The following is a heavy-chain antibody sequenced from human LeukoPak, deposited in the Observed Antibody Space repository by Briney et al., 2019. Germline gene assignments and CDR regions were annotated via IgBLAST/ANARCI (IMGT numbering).Heavy chain of an antibody. CDR2: ISAHNGHT. CDR1: DYNFRDYG. Sequence: ASVKVSCKASDYNFRDYGISWIRQAPGQGLEWMGWISAHNGHTFYLETFQGRVTMTTDTSTNTAFLELRSLTPDDTAYYFCARDRKPYYDTLTGYFTPLDYWGQGILVTVSS. V-gene: IGHV1-18*01. CDR3: ARDRKPYYDTLTGYFTPLDY. J-gene: IGHJ4*02. D-gene: IGHD3-9*01.